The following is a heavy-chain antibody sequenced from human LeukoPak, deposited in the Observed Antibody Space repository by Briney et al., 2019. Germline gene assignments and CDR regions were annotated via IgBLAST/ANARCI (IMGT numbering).Heavy chain of an antibody. J-gene: IGHJ3*02. CDR3: ARTYSGSYHGLDI. D-gene: IGHD1-26*01. Sequence: PGGSLRLSCAASGFTFNTYSINWVRQAPGKGLEWISYISPVSSYIRYADSVKGRFTISRDNAKNSLYLQMNSLRVDDTAVYYCARTYSGSYHGLDIWGRGTMVTVS. CDR2: ISPVSSYI. CDR1: GFTFNTYS. V-gene: IGHV3-21*06.